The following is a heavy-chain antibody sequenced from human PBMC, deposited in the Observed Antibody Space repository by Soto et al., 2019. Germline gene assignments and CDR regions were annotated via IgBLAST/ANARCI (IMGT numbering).Heavy chain of an antibody. Sequence: SETLSLTCTVTGASVINDYWSWIRQPPGKGLEWIGYIYYSGSTNYNPSLKSRVTISVDTSKNQFSLKLSSVTAADTAVYYCARSDGRYWGQGTLVTVSS. CDR2: IYYSGST. CDR1: GASVINDY. V-gene: IGHV4-59*02. J-gene: IGHJ4*02. CDR3: ARSDGRY.